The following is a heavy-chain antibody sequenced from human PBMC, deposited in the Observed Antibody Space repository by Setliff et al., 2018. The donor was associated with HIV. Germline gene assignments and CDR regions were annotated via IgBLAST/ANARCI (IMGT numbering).Heavy chain of an antibody. D-gene: IGHD2-2*01. J-gene: IGHJ4*02. V-gene: IGHV3-33*03. CDR3: ASHFGYCSSTSCEGY. CDR1: GFTFSSYG. CDR2: IWYDGSNK. Sequence: GGSLRLSCAASGFTFSSYGMHWVRQAPGKGLEWVAVIWYDGSNKYYVDSVKGRFTISRDNAKNSLYLQMNSLRAEDTAVYYCASHFGYCSSTSCEGYWGQGALVTVSS.